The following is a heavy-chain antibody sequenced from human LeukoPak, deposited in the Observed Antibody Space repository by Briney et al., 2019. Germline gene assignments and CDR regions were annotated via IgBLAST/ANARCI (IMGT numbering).Heavy chain of an antibody. CDR3: YVDQGGYPGS. CDR1: GYSFTNYW. D-gene: IGHD3-22*01. CDR2: LYPGDSRT. V-gene: IGHV5-51*01. Sequence: GESLKISCKGSGYSFTNYWIGWVRQMPGKGLEWMAILYPGDSRTTYSPSFQDQVTISVDNSVRTAYLQWRSLRASDTAPYYCYVDQGGYPGSWGQGTLVTVSS. J-gene: IGHJ5*02.